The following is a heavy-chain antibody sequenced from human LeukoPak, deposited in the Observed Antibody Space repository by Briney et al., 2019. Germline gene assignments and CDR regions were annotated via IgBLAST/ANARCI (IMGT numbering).Heavy chain of an antibody. CDR2: IYYSGST. CDR1: GGSISSSSYY. CDR3: ARDGGYCSGGSCYYNWFDP. Sequence: SETLSLTCTVSGGSISSSSYYWGWIRQPPGRGLEWIGSIYYSGSTYYNPSLKSRVTISVDRSKNQFSLKLSSVTAADTAVYYCARDGGYCSGGSCYYNWFDPWGQGTLVTVSS. V-gene: IGHV4-39*07. J-gene: IGHJ5*02. D-gene: IGHD2-15*01.